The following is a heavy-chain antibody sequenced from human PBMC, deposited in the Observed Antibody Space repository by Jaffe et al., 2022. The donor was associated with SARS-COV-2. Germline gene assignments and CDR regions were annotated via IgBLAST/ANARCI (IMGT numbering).Heavy chain of an antibody. CDR1: GFTLRSFA. V-gene: IGHV3-23*01. Sequence: EVQLLESGGGLVQPGGSLRLSCAGSGFTLRSFAMTWVRQAPGKGLEWVSSITGGGEKSSYADSVEGRFTISRDNSNNTLYLQMNSLRAEDTAVYYCAKSTVTLYFYYGMDVWGQGATVTVSS. CDR3: AKSTVTLYFYYGMDV. CDR2: ITGGGEKS. D-gene: IGHD4-17*01. J-gene: IGHJ6*02.